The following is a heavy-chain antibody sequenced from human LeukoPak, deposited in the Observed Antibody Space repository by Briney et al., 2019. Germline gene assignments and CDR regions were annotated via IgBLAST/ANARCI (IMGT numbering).Heavy chain of an antibody. CDR1: GGSLSSSSYY. J-gene: IGHJ4*02. Sequence: KPSETLSLTCTVSGGSLSSSSYYWGWIRQPPGKGLEWIGSVPYSGTAYYNPSLKSRVTLSVDTSKNQFSLQLNSVTPEDTAVYYCAREGGYGFIEYGGQGTLVTVSS. D-gene: IGHD5-12*01. CDR3: AREGGYGFIEY. V-gene: IGHV4-39*02. CDR2: VPYSGTA.